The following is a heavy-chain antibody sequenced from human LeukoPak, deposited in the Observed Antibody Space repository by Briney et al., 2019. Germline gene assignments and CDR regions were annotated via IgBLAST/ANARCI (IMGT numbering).Heavy chain of an antibody. J-gene: IGHJ4*02. Sequence: SETLSLTCTVSGGSISSSSYYWGWIRQPPGTGLEWIGSIYYSGSTYYNPSLKSRVTISVDTSKNQFSLKLSSVTAADTAVYYCARQYSSGWYGGYFDYWGQGTLVTVSS. V-gene: IGHV4-39*01. D-gene: IGHD6-19*01. CDR3: ARQYSSGWYGGYFDY. CDR1: GGSISSSSYY. CDR2: IYYSGST.